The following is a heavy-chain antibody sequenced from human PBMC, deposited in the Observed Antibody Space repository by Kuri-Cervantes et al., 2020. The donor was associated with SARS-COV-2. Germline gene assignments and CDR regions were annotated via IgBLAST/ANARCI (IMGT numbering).Heavy chain of an antibody. CDR2: ISYDGSNK. CDR1: GFTFSSYA. CDR3: TREAYDYNMGFDS. D-gene: IGHD4-11*01. V-gene: IGHV3-30-3*01. Sequence: GGSLRLSCAASGFTFSSYAMHWVRQAPGKGLEWVAVISYDGSNKYYADSVKGRFTISRDNSKNTPYLQMNSLRAEDTALYYCTREAYDYNMGFDSWGQGTLVTVSS. J-gene: IGHJ4*02.